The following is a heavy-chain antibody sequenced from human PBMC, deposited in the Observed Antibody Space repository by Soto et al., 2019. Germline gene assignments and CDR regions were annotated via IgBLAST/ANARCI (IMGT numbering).Heavy chain of an antibody. V-gene: IGHV1-69*13. CDR3: ARENRQISIFRVTIHWFDP. J-gene: IGHJ5*02. CDR1: GGTFSSYA. D-gene: IGHD3-3*01. CDR2: IIPIFGTA. Sequence: ASVKVSCKASGGTFSSYAISWVRQAPGQGLEWMGGIIPIFGTANYAQKFQGRVTITADESTSTAYMELSSLRSEDTAVYYCARENRQISIFRVTIHWFDPWGQAPLVTVSS.